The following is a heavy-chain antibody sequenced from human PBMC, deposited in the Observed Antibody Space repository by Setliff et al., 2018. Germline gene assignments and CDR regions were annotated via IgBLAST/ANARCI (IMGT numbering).Heavy chain of an antibody. CDR3: ATPRRDDLDTPFDTFDI. Sequence: GASVKVSCKASGYIFAGYYMHWVRQTPGQGLEWMGIINPSGGRLSYAEKFQDRVTMTRDTSTNTVYMDLSSLRDDDTAVYYCATPRRDDLDTPFDTFDIWGQGTMVTVSS. CDR1: GYIFAGYY. J-gene: IGHJ3*02. CDR2: INPSGGRL. D-gene: IGHD3-3*01. V-gene: IGHV1-46*01.